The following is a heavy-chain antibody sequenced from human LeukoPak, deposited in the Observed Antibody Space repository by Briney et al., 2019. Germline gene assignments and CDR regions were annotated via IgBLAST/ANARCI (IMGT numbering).Heavy chain of an antibody. V-gene: IGHV3-23*01. CDR2: ISGSGGST. CDR3: ASYYYGSGSYPTRDY. D-gene: IGHD3-10*01. J-gene: IGHJ4*02. Sequence: PGGSLRLSCAAAGVTFSSYAMSLVRQAPGKGLEWVSAISGSGGSTYYADSVKGRFTISRDNAKNSLYLQMNSLRAEDTAVYYCASYYYGSGSYPTRDYWGQGTLVTVSS. CDR1: GVTFSSYA.